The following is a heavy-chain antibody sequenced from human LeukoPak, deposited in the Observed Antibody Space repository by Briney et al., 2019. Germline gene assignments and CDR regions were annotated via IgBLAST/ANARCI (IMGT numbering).Heavy chain of an antibody. CDR3: ASGWELLYFDY. CDR1: GGSISSGSYY. Sequence: SETLSLTCTVSGGSISSGSYYWSWIRQPAGKGLEWIGSIYYSGSTYYNPSLKSRVTISVDTSKNQFSLKLSSVTAADTAVYYCASGWELLYFDYWGQGTLVTVSS. J-gene: IGHJ4*02. CDR2: IYYSGST. D-gene: IGHD1-26*01. V-gene: IGHV4-39*01.